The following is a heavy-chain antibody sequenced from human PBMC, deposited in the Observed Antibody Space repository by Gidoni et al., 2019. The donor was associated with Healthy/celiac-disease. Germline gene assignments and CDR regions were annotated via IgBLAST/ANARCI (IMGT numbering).Heavy chain of an antibody. CDR2: ISGSGGST. J-gene: IGHJ3*02. CDR1: GFTFSSYA. D-gene: IGHD2-21*02. V-gene: IGHV3-23*01. Sequence: EVQLLESGGGLVQPGGSLRLSCAASGFTFSSYAMSWVRQAPGKGLEWVSAISGSGGSTYYADSVKGRFTISRDNSKNTLYLQMNSLRAEDTAVYYCAKDRAYCGGDCPPDAFDIWGQGTMVTVSS. CDR3: AKDRAYCGGDCPPDAFDI.